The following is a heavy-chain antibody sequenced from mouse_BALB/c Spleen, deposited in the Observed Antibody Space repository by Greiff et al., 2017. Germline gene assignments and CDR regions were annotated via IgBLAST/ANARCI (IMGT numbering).Heavy chain of an antibody. Sequence: VQLQQSAAELARPGASVKMSCKASGYTFTSYTMHWVKQRPGQGLEWIGYINPSSGYTEYNQKFKDKTTLTADKSSSTAYMQLSSLTSEDSAVYYCARGRLPFAYWGQGTLVTVSA. CDR3: ARGRLPFAY. V-gene: IGHV1-4*02. CDR2: INPSSGYT. CDR1: GYTFTSYT. J-gene: IGHJ3*01. D-gene: IGHD1-2*01.